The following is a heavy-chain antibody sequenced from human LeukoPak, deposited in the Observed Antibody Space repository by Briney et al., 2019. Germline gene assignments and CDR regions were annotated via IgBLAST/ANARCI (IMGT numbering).Heavy chain of an antibody. D-gene: IGHD3-3*01. CDR1: GGSISSYY. J-gene: IGHJ3*02. CDR2: IYYSGNT. CDR3: ASEGLSPTYDAFDI. V-gene: IGHV4-59*08. Sequence: SETLSLTCTVSGGSISSYYWSWIRQPPGKGLEWIGYIYYSGNTNYNPSLKSRVTISVDTSKNQFSLKLSSVTAADTAVYYCASEGLSPTYDAFDIWGQGTMVTVSS.